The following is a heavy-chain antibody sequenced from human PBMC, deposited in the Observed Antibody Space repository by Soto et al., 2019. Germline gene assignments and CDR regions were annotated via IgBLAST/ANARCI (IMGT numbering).Heavy chain of an antibody. V-gene: IGHV3-48*01. D-gene: IGHD4-17*01. CDR2: LSSSSGTI. CDR1: GFACSSYS. J-gene: IGHJ2*01. CDR3: ATYGDYNWYFDL. Sequence: EVQLVESGGGLVQPGGSLRLSCAASGFACSSYSMNWVRQAPGKGLEWVSYLSSSSGTIYYADSVKGRFTISRDNAKKSLYLQMNSLRAEDTAVYYCATYGDYNWYFDLWGRGTLVTVSS.